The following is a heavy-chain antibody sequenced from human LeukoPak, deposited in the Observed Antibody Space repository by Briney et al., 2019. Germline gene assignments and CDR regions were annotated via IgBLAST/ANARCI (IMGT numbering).Heavy chain of an antibody. CDR3: GRGGGRLDY. CDR2: IKPDGSDI. CDR1: GFTFSSSW. Sequence: GGSLRLSCAASGFTFSSSWMSWVRQAPGKGLEWVANIKPDGSDIYYVDSVKGRFTISRDNAENSLYLQMNSLRVEDTAVYYCGRGGGRLDYWGQGTLVTVSS. D-gene: IGHD3-16*01. J-gene: IGHJ4*02. V-gene: IGHV3-7*01.